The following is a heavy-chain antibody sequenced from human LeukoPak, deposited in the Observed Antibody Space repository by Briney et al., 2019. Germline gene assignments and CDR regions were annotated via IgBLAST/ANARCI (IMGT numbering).Heavy chain of an antibody. Sequence: GGSLRLSCAASGFTFSSYAMHWVRQAPGKGLEWVAVISYDGSNKCYADSVKGRFTISRDNSKNTLYLQMNSLRAEDTAVYYCARSEGSYARGYVDYWGQGTLVTVSS. J-gene: IGHJ4*02. CDR3: ARSEGSYARGYVDY. V-gene: IGHV3-30-3*01. CDR1: GFTFSSYA. CDR2: ISYDGSNK. D-gene: IGHD2-2*01.